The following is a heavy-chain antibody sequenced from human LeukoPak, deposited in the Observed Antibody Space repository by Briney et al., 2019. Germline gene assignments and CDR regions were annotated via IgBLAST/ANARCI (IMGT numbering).Heavy chain of an antibody. CDR2: IYYSGST. J-gene: IGHJ6*03. D-gene: IGHD6-13*01. Sequence: SQTLSLTCTVSGGSISSHYWSWIRQPPGKGLEWIGYIYYSGSTNYNPSLKSRVTISVDTSKNQFSLKLSSVTAADTAVYYCARDGLGYSSSWYQGYYYYYMDVWGKGTTVTVSS. CDR1: GGSISSHY. V-gene: IGHV4-59*11. CDR3: ARDGLGYSSSWYQGYYYYYMDV.